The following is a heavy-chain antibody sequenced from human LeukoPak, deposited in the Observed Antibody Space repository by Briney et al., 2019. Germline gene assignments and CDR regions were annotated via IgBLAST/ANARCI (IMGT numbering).Heavy chain of an antibody. CDR3: AREPTTVTTAFDY. CDR2: ISSSSSYI. CDR1: EFTFSSYS. D-gene: IGHD4-17*01. V-gene: IGHV3-21*01. Sequence: SGGSLRLSCAASEFTFSSYSINWVRQAPGKGLEWVSSISSSSSYIYYADSVKGRFTISRDNAKNSLYLQMNSLRAEDTAVYYCAREPTTVTTAFDYWGQGTLVTVSS. J-gene: IGHJ4*02.